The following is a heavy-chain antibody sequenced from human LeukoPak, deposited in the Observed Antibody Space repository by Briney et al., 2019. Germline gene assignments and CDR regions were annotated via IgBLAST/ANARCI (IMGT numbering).Heavy chain of an antibody. D-gene: IGHD6-13*01. CDR1: GGSIRSSYYY. J-gene: IGHJ5*02. CDR2: INHSGST. V-gene: IGHV4-39*07. Sequence: SETLSLTCTVSGGSIRSSYYYWSWIRQPPGKGLEWIGEINHSGSTNYNPSLKSRVTISVDTSKNQFSLKLSSVTAADTAVYYCARVGVQQQLDYNWFDPWGQGTLVTVSS. CDR3: ARVGVQQQLDYNWFDP.